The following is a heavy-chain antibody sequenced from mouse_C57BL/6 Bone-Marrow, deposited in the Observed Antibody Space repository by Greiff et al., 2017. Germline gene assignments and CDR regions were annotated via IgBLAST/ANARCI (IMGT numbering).Heavy chain of an antibody. J-gene: IGHJ2*01. Sequence: QVQLQQSGAELARPGASVKLSCKASGYTFTSYGISWVKQRTGQGLEWIGEIYPRSGNTYYNEKFKGKATLTADKSSSTAYMELRSLTSEDSAVYFCARPFITTVVEDYWGQGTTLTVSS. CDR3: ARPFITTVVEDY. CDR1: GYTFTSYG. V-gene: IGHV1-81*01. D-gene: IGHD1-1*01. CDR2: IYPRSGNT.